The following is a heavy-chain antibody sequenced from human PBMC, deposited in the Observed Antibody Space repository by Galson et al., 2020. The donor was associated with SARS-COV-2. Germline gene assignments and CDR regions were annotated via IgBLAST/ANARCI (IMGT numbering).Heavy chain of an antibody. D-gene: IGHD4-17*01. CDR3: ARLHYGEYAPEAFDI. CDR2: IALSGGT. J-gene: IGHJ3*02. Sequence: TLSLTVAVSGTSISSGSYSWDWLRQPPGKGLEWIGYIALSGGTYYNPSPKSRVTISGDRSKNQFSLRLSSVTAADTAVYYCARLHYGEYAPEAFDIWGPGTRVTVAS. CDR1: GTSISSGSYS. V-gene: IGHV4-30-2*01.